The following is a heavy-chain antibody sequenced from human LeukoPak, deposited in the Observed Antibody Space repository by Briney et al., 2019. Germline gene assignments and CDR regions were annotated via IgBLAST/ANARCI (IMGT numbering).Heavy chain of an antibody. CDR2: INSVGGTT. CDR3: ARSHMYGDYGEDI. Sequence: GVLRLSCAASGFTFNTYGMNWFRQAPGRGLEWISYINSVGGTTFYADSVKGRFTISRDNANNTLCLQMNSLRAEDAATYYCARSHMYGDYGEDIWGHGTVVAVSS. D-gene: IGHD4-17*01. V-gene: IGHV3-48*04. J-gene: IGHJ3*02. CDR1: GFTFNTYG.